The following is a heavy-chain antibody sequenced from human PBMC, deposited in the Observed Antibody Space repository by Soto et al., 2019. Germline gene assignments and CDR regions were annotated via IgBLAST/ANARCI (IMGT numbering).Heavy chain of an antibody. Sequence: NPSETLSLTCAVSGGSVSSGPYYWSWIRQHPGMGREWIGYIYYSGSTYYNPSLKSRVSISVDTSKNQFSLKLNSVTATDTAVYYCARTHCSSASCYGFSYYGMDVWGQGATVTVSS. CDR1: GGSVSSGPYY. CDR2: IYYSGST. CDR3: ARTHCSSASCYGFSYYGMDV. V-gene: IGHV4-31*11. J-gene: IGHJ6*02. D-gene: IGHD2-2*01.